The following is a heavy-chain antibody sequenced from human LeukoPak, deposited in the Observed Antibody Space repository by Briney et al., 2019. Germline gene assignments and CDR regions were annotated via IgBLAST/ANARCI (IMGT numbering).Heavy chain of an antibody. V-gene: IGHV1-46*01. CDR1: GYTFTSYY. Sequence: GASVKVSCKASGYTFTSYYMHWVRQAPGQGLEWMGIINPSGGSTSYAQRFQGRVTMTRDTSTSTVYMELSSLRSEDTAVYYCAKRRNVVVPAASIAAATPPLEWGQGTLVTVSS. J-gene: IGHJ4*02. CDR3: AKRRNVVVPAASIAAATPPLE. CDR2: INPSGGST. D-gene: IGHD2-2*01.